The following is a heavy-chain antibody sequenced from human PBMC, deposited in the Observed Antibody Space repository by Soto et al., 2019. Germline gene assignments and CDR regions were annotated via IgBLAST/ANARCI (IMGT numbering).Heavy chain of an antibody. CDR3: AKIPGYSSGWLDY. D-gene: IGHD6-19*01. V-gene: IGHV3-23*01. Sequence: GGSLRLACAASGVTFSSYAMSWVRQAPGKGLEWVSAISGSGGSTYYADSVKGRFTISRDNSKNTLYLQMNSLRAEDTAVYYCAKIPGYSSGWLDYWGQGTLVTVSS. CDR1: GVTFSSYA. J-gene: IGHJ4*02. CDR2: ISGSGGST.